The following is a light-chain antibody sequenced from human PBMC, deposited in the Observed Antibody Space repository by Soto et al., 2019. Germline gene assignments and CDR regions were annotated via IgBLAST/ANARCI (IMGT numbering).Light chain of an antibody. Sequence: EIQMTQSASSLSASVRYRFTTTWRANESVGNWLAWYQQIQGKAPKLLIYAASTLQSGVPSRFSGTRSGTDFSLTVSSLQPEDFGTYYCQQANSFPLTFGGGSVVDVK. CDR1: ESVGNW. CDR3: QQANSFPLT. J-gene: IGKJ4*01. CDR2: AAS. V-gene: IGKV1D-12*01.